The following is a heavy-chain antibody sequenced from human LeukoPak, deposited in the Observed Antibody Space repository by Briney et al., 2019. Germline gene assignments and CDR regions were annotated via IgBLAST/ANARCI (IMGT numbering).Heavy chain of an antibody. CDR2: IIPILGIA. CDR1: GGTFSSYA. V-gene: IGHV1-69*04. CDR3: ARNGEASNYSSSFLVPLWYYYYYGMDV. Sequence: SVKVSCKASGGTFSSYAISWVRQAPGQGLEWMGRIIPILGIANYAQKFQGRVTITADKSTSTAYMELSGLRSEDTAVYYGARNGEASNYSSSFLVPLWYYYYYGMDVWGQGTTVTVSS. D-gene: IGHD6-13*01. J-gene: IGHJ6*02.